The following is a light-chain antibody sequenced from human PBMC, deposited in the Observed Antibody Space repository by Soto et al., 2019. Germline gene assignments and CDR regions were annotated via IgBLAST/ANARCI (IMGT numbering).Light chain of an antibody. CDR3: QQYGSSPPRT. Sequence: EIVMTQSPATLSASPGERATLSCRASESVSSYLAWYQQKPGQAPRLLIYGASTRATGIPARFSGSGSGTEFTLTISSLQSEDFAVYYCQQYGSSPPRTFGQGTKVEIK. CDR2: GAS. J-gene: IGKJ1*01. V-gene: IGKV3-15*01. CDR1: ESVSSY.